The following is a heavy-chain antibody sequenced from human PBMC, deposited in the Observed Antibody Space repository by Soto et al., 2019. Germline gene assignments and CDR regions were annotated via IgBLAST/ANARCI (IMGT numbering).Heavy chain of an antibody. CDR1: GFSFSSYR. V-gene: IGHV3-48*02. J-gene: IGHJ6*02. CDR2: ISSSSTKM. D-gene: IGHD2-8*02. CDR3: ARDWVYCAGGTCFYGMDV. Sequence: PGGSLRLSCEASGFSFSSYRMNWVRQAPGKGLERVSFISSSSTKMRYADSVKGRFSISRDNVQSSLFLHMNNLRDEDTAVYYCARDWVYCAGGTCFYGMDVWGQGTTVTVSS.